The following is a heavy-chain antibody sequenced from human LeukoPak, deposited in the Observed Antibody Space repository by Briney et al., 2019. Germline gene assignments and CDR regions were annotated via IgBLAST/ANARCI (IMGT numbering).Heavy chain of an antibody. CDR2: IKHDESEK. J-gene: IGHJ4*02. V-gene: IGHV3-7*01. CDR3: TRRLDD. D-gene: IGHD3-16*01. Sequence: GGSLRLSCAASGFSFNSDWMDWVRQAPGKGPEWVANIKHDESEKNYLDSVKGRFTISRDNAQNSLYLQMNGLRVEDTAVYYCTRRLDDRGQGTLVTVSS. CDR1: GFSFNSDW.